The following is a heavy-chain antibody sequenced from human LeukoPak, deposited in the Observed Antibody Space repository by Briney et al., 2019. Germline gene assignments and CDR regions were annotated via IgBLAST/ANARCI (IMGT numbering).Heavy chain of an antibody. Sequence: SQTLSLTCAISGDSVSSNSAAWNWIRQSPSRGLEWLGRTYYRSKWYNDYAVSVKSRITINPDTSKNQFSLQLNSVTPEDTAVYYCARATYYYDSSGPRLGYYYYYMDVWGKGTTVTVSS. CDR3: ARATYYYDSSGPRLGYYYYYMDV. D-gene: IGHD3-22*01. CDR2: TYYRSKWYN. V-gene: IGHV6-1*01. CDR1: GDSVSSNSAA. J-gene: IGHJ6*03.